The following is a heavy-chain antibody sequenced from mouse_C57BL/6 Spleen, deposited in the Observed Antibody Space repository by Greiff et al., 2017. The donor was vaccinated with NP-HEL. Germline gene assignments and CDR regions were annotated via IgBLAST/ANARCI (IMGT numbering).Heavy chain of an antibody. D-gene: IGHD2-3*01. V-gene: IGHV1-39*01. CDR1: GYSFTDYN. Sequence: EVKLVESGPELVKPGASVKISCKASGYSFTDYNMNWVKQSNGKSLEWIGVINPNYGTTSYNQKFKGKATLTVDQSSSTAYMQLNSLTSEDSAVYYCARGKLYDGYSYWYFDVWGTGTTVTVSS. CDR3: ARGKLYDGYSYWYFDV. J-gene: IGHJ1*03. CDR2: INPNYGTT.